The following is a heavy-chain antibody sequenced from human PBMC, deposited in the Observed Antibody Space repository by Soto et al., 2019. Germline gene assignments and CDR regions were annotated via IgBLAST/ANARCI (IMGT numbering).Heavy chain of an antibody. J-gene: IGHJ3*02. V-gene: IGHV4-31*03. CDR1: GGSISSRGSY. Sequence: SETLSLTCTVSGGSISSRGSYWSWIRQHPGKGLEWIGYIYYSGSTSHNPSLKSRVLISVDTSKDHFSLKLSSVTAADTAVYYCARDIGGAFDIWGQGTMVTVSS. CDR3: ARDIGGAFDI. D-gene: IGHD2-15*01. CDR2: IYYSGST.